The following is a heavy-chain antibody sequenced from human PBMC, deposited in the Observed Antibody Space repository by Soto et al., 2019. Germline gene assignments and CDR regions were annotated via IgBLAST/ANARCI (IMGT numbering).Heavy chain of an antibody. D-gene: IGHD5-12*01. Sequence: EVQLVESGGDLVQPGGSLRLSCAASGFAFSTSWMTWVRQAPGKGLEWVANINHDGSKRYYVDSVKGRFTISRDNAENSLYLQMNRLRVEDTAVDYGWGYDDSGSGRENPFDYWGQGTRVTV. CDR2: INHDGSKR. CDR1: GFAFSTSW. V-gene: IGHV3-7*01. J-gene: IGHJ4*02. CDR3: WGYDDSGSGRENPFDY.